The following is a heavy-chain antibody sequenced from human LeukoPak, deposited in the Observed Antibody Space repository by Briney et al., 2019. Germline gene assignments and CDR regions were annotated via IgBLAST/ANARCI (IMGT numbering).Heavy chain of an antibody. Sequence: ASVKVSCKASGYTFTSYDINWVRQATGQGLEWMGWMNPNSGNTGYAQKFQGRVTMTRNTPISTAYMELSSLRSEDTAVYYCARVSAFGGVIVLVRDAFDIWGQGTMVTVSS. D-gene: IGHD3-16*02. CDR3: ARVSAFGGVIVLVRDAFDI. V-gene: IGHV1-8*01. J-gene: IGHJ3*02. CDR1: GYTFTSYD. CDR2: MNPNSGNT.